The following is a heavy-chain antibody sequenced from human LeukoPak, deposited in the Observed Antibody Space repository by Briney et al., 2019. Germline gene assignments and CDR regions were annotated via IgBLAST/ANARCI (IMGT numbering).Heavy chain of an antibody. V-gene: IGHV1-18*01. CDR3: ARQKKQTTAIDY. J-gene: IGHJ4*02. D-gene: IGHD6-25*01. CDR1: GYTFTTYG. Sequence: ASLKVSCKASGYTFTTYGFSWGRQAPGQGLEWMGWISSYNGGADYAQKLQGRVTMTTDTSTSTTYMELRSLRSDDTAVYYCARQKKQTTAIDYWGQGTLVTVSS. CDR2: ISSYNGGA.